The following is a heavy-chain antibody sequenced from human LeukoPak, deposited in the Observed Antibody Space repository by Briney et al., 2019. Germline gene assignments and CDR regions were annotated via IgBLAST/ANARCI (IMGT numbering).Heavy chain of an antibody. J-gene: IGHJ5*02. CDR2: FDPEDGET. Sequence: ASVKVSCKVSGYTLTELSMHWVRQAPGKGLEWMGGFDPEDGETIYAQKFQGRVTMTEDTSTDTAYMELSSLRSEDTAVYYCATLSKTYYYDSSGYQNWFDPRGQGTLVTVSS. D-gene: IGHD3-22*01. V-gene: IGHV1-24*01. CDR1: GYTLTELS. CDR3: ATLSKTYYYDSSGYQNWFDP.